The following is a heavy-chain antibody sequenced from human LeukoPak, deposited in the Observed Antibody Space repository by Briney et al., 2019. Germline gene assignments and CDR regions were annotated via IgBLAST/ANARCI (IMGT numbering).Heavy chain of an antibody. CDR3: ARGYSSSWFFDY. J-gene: IGHJ4*02. CDR1: GFTFSTYS. CDR2: ISSTSSTI. V-gene: IGHV3-48*04. Sequence: GGSLRLSCTASGFTFSTYSMNWVRQAPGKGLEWVSYISSTSSTIYYADSVEGRFTISRDNAKNSLFLQMNSLRAEDTAVYYCARGYSSSWFFDYWGQGTLVTVSS. D-gene: IGHD6-13*01.